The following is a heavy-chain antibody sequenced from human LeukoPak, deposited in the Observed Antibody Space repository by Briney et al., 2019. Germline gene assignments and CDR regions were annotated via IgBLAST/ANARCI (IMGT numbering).Heavy chain of an antibody. V-gene: IGHV3-7*01. CDR2: INLDGSEK. Sequence: GGSLRLSCGASGFTFSTYWRSWVRQAPGKGLEWVADINLDGSEKSYVDSVKGRFTISRDNAKNSLFLQMNSLRAEDTAVYYCARLGGWYGPDYWGQGTLVIVSS. CDR1: GFTFSTYW. D-gene: IGHD6-19*01. CDR3: ARLGGWYGPDY. J-gene: IGHJ4*02.